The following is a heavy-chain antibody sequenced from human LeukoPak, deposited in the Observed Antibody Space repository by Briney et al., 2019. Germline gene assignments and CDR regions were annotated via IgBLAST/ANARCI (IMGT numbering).Heavy chain of an antibody. D-gene: IGHD4-17*01. Sequence: GSLRLSCTVSGGSISSYYWSWIRQPPGKGLEWIGYFYYSGSTNYNPSLKSRVTISVDTSKNQFSLKLSSVTAADTAVYYCASTTVTTIYYYYYMDVWGKGTTVTVSS. CDR1: GGSISSYY. V-gene: IGHV4-59*01. J-gene: IGHJ6*03. CDR3: ASTTVTTIYYYYYMDV. CDR2: FYYSGST.